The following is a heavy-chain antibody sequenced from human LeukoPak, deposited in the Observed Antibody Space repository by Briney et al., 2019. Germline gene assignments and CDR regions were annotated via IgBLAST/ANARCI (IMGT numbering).Heavy chain of an antibody. CDR2: IDPSDSYT. Sequence: GESLRISCKGSAYSFTSYWISWVRQMPGKGLEWMGRIDPSDSYTNYSPSFQGHVTISADKSISTAYLQWSSLKASDTAMYYCARRRDCSSTSCPDDAFDIWGQGTMVTASS. J-gene: IGHJ3*02. CDR1: AYSFTSYW. D-gene: IGHD2-2*01. V-gene: IGHV5-10-1*01. CDR3: ARRRDCSSTSCPDDAFDI.